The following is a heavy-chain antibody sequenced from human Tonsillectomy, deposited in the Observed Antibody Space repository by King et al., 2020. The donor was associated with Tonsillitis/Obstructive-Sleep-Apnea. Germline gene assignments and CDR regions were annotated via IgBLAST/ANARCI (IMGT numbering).Heavy chain of an antibody. CDR3: PRGESIATRTAVGAYYYYYMDI. CDR1: GGSFSGYY. Sequence: VQLQQWGAGLLKPSETLSLTCAVYGGSFSGYYWSWIRQPPGKGLEWIGEINHSGSTNYNPSLKSLVTISVDTSKNQFSLKLSSVTAEDSAVYFCPRGESIATRTAVGAYYYYYMDIWGKGTTVTVSS. CDR2: INHSGST. J-gene: IGHJ6*03. V-gene: IGHV4-34*01. D-gene: IGHD6-6*01.